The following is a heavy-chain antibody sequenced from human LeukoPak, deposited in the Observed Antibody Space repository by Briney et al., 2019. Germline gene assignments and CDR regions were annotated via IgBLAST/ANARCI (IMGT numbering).Heavy chain of an antibody. V-gene: IGHV4-39*01. CDR3: ARHSWSGSYYKKDAPFDY. CDR1: GGSVSSSSYY. Sequence: SETLSLTCTVSGGSVSSSSYYWGWIRQPPGKGLEWIGSIYYSGSTYYNPSLKSRVTISVDTSKNQFSLKLSSVTAADTAVYYCARHSWSGSYYKKDAPFDYWGQGTLVTVSS. J-gene: IGHJ4*02. CDR2: IYYSGST. D-gene: IGHD1-26*01.